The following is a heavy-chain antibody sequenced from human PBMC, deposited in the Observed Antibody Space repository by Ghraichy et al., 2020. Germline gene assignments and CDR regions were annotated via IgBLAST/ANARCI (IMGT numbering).Heavy chain of an antibody. CDR1: GFSFSAYY. V-gene: IGHV3-11*05. J-gene: IGHJ4*02. CDR2: ISNTADYT. Sequence: LSLTCAASGFSFSAYYMSWVRQAPGKGLEWVSYISNTADYTNDADSVKGRFTISRDNARNSLYLQMNSLRAEDTAVYFCARVITRGYFDYWGQGARVTVSS. D-gene: IGHD3-10*01. CDR3: ARVITRGYFDY.